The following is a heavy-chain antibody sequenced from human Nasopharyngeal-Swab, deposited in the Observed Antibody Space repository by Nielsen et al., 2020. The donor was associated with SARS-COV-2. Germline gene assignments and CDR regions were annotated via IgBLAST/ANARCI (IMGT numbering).Heavy chain of an antibody. D-gene: IGHD1-14*01. J-gene: IGHJ5*02. CDR3: ARGDVTLTPPTFGP. CDR2: IYYSGST. Sequence: SETLSLTCTVSGGSISSYYWSWIRQPPGKGLEWIGYIYYSGSTNYNPSLKSRVTISVDTSKNQFSLKLSSVTAADTAVYYCARGDVTLTPPTFGPWGQGTLVTVSS. CDR1: GGSISSYY. V-gene: IGHV4-59*13.